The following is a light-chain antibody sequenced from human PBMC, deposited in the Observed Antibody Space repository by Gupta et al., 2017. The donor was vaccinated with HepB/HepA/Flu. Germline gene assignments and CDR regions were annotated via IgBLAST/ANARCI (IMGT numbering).Light chain of an antibody. CDR3: AAWDDSLSGPWV. V-gene: IGLV1-47*01. Sequence: HSVLTQPPSASGTPGPKVTISCSGSSSNIGSNYVYWYQQLPGAAPKLLIYRNDQRPSGVPDRFSGSKSGTSASLAISGLRSEDEADYYCAAWDDSLSGPWVFGGGTKLTVL. J-gene: IGLJ3*02. CDR2: RND. CDR1: SSNIGSNY.